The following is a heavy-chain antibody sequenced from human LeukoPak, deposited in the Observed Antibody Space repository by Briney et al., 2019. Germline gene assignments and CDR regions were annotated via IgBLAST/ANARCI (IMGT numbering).Heavy chain of an antibody. CDR3: AIVSSSWYRDY. V-gene: IGHV3-23*01. CDR1: GFTFSSYA. Sequence: AGGSLRLSCAASGFTFSSYAMSWVRQAPGKGLEWVSTISGSGGGTYYADSVKGRFTISRDNSKNTLYLQMNSLRAEDTAVYYCAIVSSSWYRDYWGQGTLVTVSS. J-gene: IGHJ4*02. D-gene: IGHD6-13*01. CDR2: ISGSGGGT.